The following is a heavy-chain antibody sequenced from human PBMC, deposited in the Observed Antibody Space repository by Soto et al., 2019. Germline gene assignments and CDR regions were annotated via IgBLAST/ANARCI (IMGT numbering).Heavy chain of an antibody. CDR3: ASQSTYTFDY. J-gene: IGHJ4*02. V-gene: IGHV3-53*01. D-gene: IGHD3-16*01. CDR2: IYSGGST. Sequence: QPXVSLRLSCAASEFTVSSNHMSWVRQAPGKGLEWVSVIYSGGSTYYADSVKGRFTISRDHSENTLYLQMNSLRAEDTAFYYCASQSTYTFDYWGQGTLVTVSS. CDR1: EFTVSSNH.